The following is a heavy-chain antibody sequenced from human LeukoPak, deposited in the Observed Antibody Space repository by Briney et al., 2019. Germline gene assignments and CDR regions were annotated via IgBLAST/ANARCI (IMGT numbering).Heavy chain of an antibody. CDR3: AGESGGGYHSEGPKL. D-gene: IGHD2-21*02. CDR1: GFVLSDYG. CDR2: VRHDGSNE. V-gene: IGHV3-30*02. Sequence: QPGGSLRLSCAASGFVLSDYGMHWVRQAPGKGLEWVAFVRHDGSNEYYADSVKGRFTISRDKSKNTRYLQMRSLRAEDTAVYSCAGESGGGYHSEGPKLWGLGTLVTVSA. J-gene: IGHJ4*02.